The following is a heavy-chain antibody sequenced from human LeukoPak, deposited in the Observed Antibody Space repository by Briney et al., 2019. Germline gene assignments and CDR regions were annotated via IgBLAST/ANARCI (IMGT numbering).Heavy chain of an antibody. CDR1: GFTFVSHW. CDR2: INQDGSEI. D-gene: IGHD3-16*02. V-gene: IGHV3-7*01. CDR3: ARGGYTYGLRYYYYMDV. Sequence: GGSLRLSCVASGFTFVSHWMTWVRQAPGKGPEWVANINQDGSEIYYVDSVKGRFTISRDNAKNSLYLQMNSLRAEDAAVYYCARGGYTYGLRYYYYMDVWGKGTTVTISS. J-gene: IGHJ6*03.